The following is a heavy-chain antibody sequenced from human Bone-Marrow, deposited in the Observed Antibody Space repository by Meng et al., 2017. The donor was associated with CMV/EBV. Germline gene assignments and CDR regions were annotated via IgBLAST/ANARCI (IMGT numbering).Heavy chain of an antibody. V-gene: IGHV1-46*01. D-gene: IGHD6-6*01. J-gene: IGHJ4*02. CDR2: INPSGGST. CDR1: GTTFTSYY. Sequence: AGTTFTSYYMHWVRQAPGQGLEWMGIINPSGGSTSYAQKFQGRVTMTRDTSTSTVYMELSSLRSEDTAVYYCARTPHLSIAAPQDYWGQGTLVTVSS. CDR3: ARTPHLSIAAPQDY.